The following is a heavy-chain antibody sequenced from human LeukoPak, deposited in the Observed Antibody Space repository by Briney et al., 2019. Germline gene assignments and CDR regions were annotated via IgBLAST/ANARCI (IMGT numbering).Heavy chain of an antibody. CDR3: ARRKYYDSSGYGFDY. V-gene: IGHV3-53*01. J-gene: IGHJ4*02. CDR2: IFSGGTT. CDR1: GFTVSSNY. D-gene: IGHD3-22*01. Sequence: GGSLRLSCAASGFTVSSNYMSWVRQAPGKGLEWVSVIFSGGTTYYADSVKGRFTISRDNSKNTLYLQMNSVRGEDTAVYYCARRKYYDSSGYGFDYWGQGTLVTVSS.